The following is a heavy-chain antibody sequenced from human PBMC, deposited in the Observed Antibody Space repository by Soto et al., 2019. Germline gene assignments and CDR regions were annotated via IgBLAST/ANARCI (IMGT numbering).Heavy chain of an antibody. Sequence: KTSETLSLTCTVSGGSIISYYWIFIRHLPCRSREWIVYIYYSGSTNYNPSLKSRVTISVDTSKNQFSLKLSSVTAADTAVYYCARDRGRGYSYGLRVYYYYGMDVWGQGTTVTVSS. V-gene: IGHV4-59*01. J-gene: IGHJ6*02. CDR3: ARDRGRGYSYGLRVYYYYGMDV. CDR1: GGSIISYY. CDR2: IYYSGST. D-gene: IGHD5-18*01.